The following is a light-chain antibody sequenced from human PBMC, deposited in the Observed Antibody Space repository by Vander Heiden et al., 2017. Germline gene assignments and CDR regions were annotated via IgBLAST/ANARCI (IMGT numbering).Light chain of an antibody. CDR2: WAS. CDR3: QQYDSTPTWT. Sequence: DIVMTQSPDSLAVSLGERATINCKPSQSVLYSSNNKNYLAWYQQKPGQPPKLLIYWASTRESGVPDRFSGSGAGTDFTLTISSLQAEDVAVYYCQQYDSTPTWTFGQGTKVEIK. CDR1: QSVLYSSNNKNY. J-gene: IGKJ1*01. V-gene: IGKV4-1*01.